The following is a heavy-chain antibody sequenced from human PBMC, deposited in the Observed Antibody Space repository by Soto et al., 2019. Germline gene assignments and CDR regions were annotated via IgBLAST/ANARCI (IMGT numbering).Heavy chain of an antibody. CDR3: ARAPITIFGVVIIGGYYYYGMDV. CDR2: INHSGST. J-gene: IGHJ6*02. CDR1: GGSFSGYY. D-gene: IGHD3-3*01. Sequence: SETLSLTCAVYGGSFSGYYWSWIRQPPGKGLEWIGEINHSGSTNYNPSLKSRVTISVDTSKNQFSLKLSSVTAADTAVYYCARAPITIFGVVIIGGYYYYGMDVCGQGTTLTVS. V-gene: IGHV4-34*01.